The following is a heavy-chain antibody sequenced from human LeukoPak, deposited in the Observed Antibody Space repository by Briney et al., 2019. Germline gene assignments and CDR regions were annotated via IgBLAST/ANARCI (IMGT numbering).Heavy chain of an antibody. J-gene: IGHJ5*02. CDR2: ISGSGGST. Sequence: GGSLRLFCAASGFTFSSYAMRWVRQAPGKGLEWVSAISGSGGSTYYADSVKGRFTISRDNAKNSLYLQMDGLRAEDTAVYHCARKLYYYDTSPAGWFDPWGQGTQVTVSS. CDR1: GFTFSSYA. D-gene: IGHD3-22*01. V-gene: IGHV3-23*01. CDR3: ARKLYYYDTSPAGWFDP.